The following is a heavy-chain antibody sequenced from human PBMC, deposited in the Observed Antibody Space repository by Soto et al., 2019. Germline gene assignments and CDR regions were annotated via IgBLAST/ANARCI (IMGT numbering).Heavy chain of an antibody. CDR2: ISPSGGST. CDR3: GRTFCNGGSCPTAVDY. V-gene: IGHV1-46*01. Sequence: QVQLVQSGAEVKKPGASVKVSCKSSGYTLTRYFMHWVRQAPGQGLEWMGMISPSGGSTTYAQKFQGRVTMTRDTSASTDFMELASLRSDDTAVYFCGRTFCNGGSCPTAVDYWGQGTLVTVSS. J-gene: IGHJ4*02. D-gene: IGHD2-15*01. CDR1: GYTLTRYF.